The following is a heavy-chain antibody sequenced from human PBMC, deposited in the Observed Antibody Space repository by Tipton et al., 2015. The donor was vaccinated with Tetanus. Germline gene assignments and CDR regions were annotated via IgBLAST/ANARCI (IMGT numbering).Heavy chain of an antibody. D-gene: IGHD3-22*01. J-gene: IGHJ6*02. Sequence: QMQLVQSGAEVKKPGASVKVSCKASGYTFTGYYIYWVRQAPGQGLEWMGWIDPNSGGTVYAQKFQGRVTMTRDTSISTAYMELSGLRSDDTAVYYCARDRGDYIYYGMDVWGPGTTVTVS. CDR1: GYTFTGYY. CDR3: ARDRGDYIYYGMDV. V-gene: IGHV1-2*02. CDR2: IDPNSGGT.